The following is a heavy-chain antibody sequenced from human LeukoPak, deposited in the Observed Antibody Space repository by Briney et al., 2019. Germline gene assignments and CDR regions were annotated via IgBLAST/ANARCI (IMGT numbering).Heavy chain of an antibody. CDR1: GYSFTSYW. V-gene: IGHV3-33*01. J-gene: IGHJ4*02. D-gene: IGHD2-2*01. Sequence: GESLKISCKGSGYSFTSYWIGWVRQAPGKGLEWVAVIWYDGSNKYYADSVKGRFTISRDNSKNTLYLQMNSLRAEDTAVYYCARDGRYCSSTSCYRPLGYWGQGTLVTVSS. CDR2: IWYDGSNK. CDR3: ARDGRYCSSTSCYRPLGY.